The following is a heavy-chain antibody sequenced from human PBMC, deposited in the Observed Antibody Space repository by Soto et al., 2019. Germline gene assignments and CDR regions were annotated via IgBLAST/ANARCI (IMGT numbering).Heavy chain of an antibody. Sequence: GASVKVSCKASGYILSAYYMHWARQAPGQGLEWMGIINPSGGTTTYAQNFQGRVTMTRDTSTSTVYMELSSLTSEDTAMYYCARSYCGGDCPNNWFDPWGQGTLVTVSS. CDR3: ARSYCGGDCPNNWFDP. CDR2: INPSGGTT. J-gene: IGHJ5*02. D-gene: IGHD2-21*02. CDR1: GYILSAYY. V-gene: IGHV1-46*01.